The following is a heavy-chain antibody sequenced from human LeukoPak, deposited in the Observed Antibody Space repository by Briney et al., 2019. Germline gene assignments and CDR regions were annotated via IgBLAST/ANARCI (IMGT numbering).Heavy chain of an antibody. CDR3: ARDRGGTDSSGYHGDY. D-gene: IGHD3-22*01. J-gene: IGHJ4*02. CDR1: GFTFSSYA. Sequence: GGSLRLSCAASGFTFSSYAMHWVRQAPGKGLEWVAVISYDGSNKYYADSVKGRFTISRDNSKNTLYLQMNSLRAEDTAVYYCARDRGGTDSSGYHGDYWGQGTLVTVSS. CDR2: ISYDGSNK. V-gene: IGHV3-30*14.